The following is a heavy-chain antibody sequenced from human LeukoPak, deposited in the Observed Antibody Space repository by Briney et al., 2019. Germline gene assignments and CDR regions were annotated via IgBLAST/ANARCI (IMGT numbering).Heavy chain of an antibody. Sequence: GASVKVSCKASGYTFTSYGISWVRQAPGQGLEWMGWISAYNGNTNYAQKLQGRVTMTTDTSTSTAYMELRSLRSDDTAVYYCARDKGTVVTQLVLDPWGQGTLVTVSS. CDR1: GYTFTSYG. V-gene: IGHV1-18*01. J-gene: IGHJ5*02. CDR2: ISAYNGNT. CDR3: ARDKGTVVTQLVLDP. D-gene: IGHD4-23*01.